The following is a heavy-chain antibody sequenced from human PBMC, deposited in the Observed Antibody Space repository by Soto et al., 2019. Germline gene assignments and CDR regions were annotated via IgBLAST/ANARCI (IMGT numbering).Heavy chain of an antibody. J-gene: IGHJ3*01. CDR1: GFTFSDNL. Sequence: QVQLVQSGAALKKPGASVNISCTASGFTFSDNLINWVRQVPGQGLEWMGWLNPDTGNTRYSETCKGRLTISRHPSASISYLELRALENEDTALYFCARDIQSVGPRANDAFDVWGQGTMITGPS. D-gene: IGHD5-18*01. V-gene: IGHV1-3*01. CDR2: LNPDTGNT. CDR3: ARDIQSVGPRANDAFDV.